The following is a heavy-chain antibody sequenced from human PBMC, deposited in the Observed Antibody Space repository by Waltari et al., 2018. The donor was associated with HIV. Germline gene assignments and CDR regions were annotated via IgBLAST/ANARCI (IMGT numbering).Heavy chain of an antibody. D-gene: IGHD6-6*01. CDR1: GFIFNTSS. Sequence: EVQLVESGGGPVKPGESLRLSCVTCGFIFNTSSMTWVRQAPGKGPEWVSSIRSSGNFKHYADSVKGRFTISRDNAENSLYLQMNGLRAEDTAIYYCARDSRGSTWSLNWFDPWGQGTLVTVSS. CDR3: ARDSRGSTWSLNWFDP. CDR2: IRSSGNFK. J-gene: IGHJ5*02. V-gene: IGHV3-21*02.